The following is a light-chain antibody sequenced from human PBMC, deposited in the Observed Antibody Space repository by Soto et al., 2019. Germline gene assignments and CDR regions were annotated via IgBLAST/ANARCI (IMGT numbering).Light chain of an antibody. CDR1: SSNIGSNY. V-gene: IGLV1-47*01. CDR2: RNN. CDR3: ASGDDRLSGLV. J-gene: IGLJ3*02. Sequence: QSVLTQPPSASETPGQRVTISCSGSSSNIGSNYVCWYQQLPGTAPKLLIYRNNQRPSGVPDRFSGSKSDTSASLAISGLRSEDEADYYCASGDDRLSGLVFGGGTKLTVL.